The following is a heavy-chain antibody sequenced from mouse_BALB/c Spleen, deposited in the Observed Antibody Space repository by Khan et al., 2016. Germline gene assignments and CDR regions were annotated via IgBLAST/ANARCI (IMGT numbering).Heavy chain of an antibody. Sequence: QVQLKQSGPGLVQPSQSLSITCTFSGFPLNSYGVHWVRQSPGMVLEWLGGIWSGGSTVYNAAFMSRLSITRDTSKSQALFKMNSLQVNDTAISFCARNYDYYCDYWGQGTALTVSS. J-gene: IGHJ2*01. V-gene: IGHV2-2*02. CDR2: IWSGGST. D-gene: IGHD2-4*01. CDR1: GFPLNSYG. CDR3: ARNYDYYCDY.